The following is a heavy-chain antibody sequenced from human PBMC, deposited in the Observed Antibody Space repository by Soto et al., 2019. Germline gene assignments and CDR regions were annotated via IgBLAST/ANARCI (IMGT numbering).Heavy chain of an antibody. CDR3: ATHRRVPGSFFLYYGMDV. Sequence: GASVKVSCKVSGYTLTELSMHWVRQAPGKGLEWMGGFDPEDGETIYAQKFQGRVTMTEDTSTDTAYMELSSLRSEDTAVYYCATHRRVPGSFFLYYGMDVWGQGTTVTVSS. J-gene: IGHJ6*02. D-gene: IGHD3-10*01. CDR1: GYTLTELS. V-gene: IGHV1-24*01. CDR2: FDPEDGET.